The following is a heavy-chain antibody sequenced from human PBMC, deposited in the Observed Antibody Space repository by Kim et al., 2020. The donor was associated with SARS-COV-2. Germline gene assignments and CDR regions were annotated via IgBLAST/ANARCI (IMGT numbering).Heavy chain of an antibody. CDR3: ARDQPGGWGFDY. Sequence: ASVKVSCKVSGYTFNGYGISWVRQAPGQGLEWMGWINPKNGNKDYAQKLQDRVTLTTDTSTSTAYMELRNLRSDDTAVYYCARDQPGGWGFDYWGQGSLVTVSS. CDR2: INPKNGNK. V-gene: IGHV1-18*01. D-gene: IGHD3-16*01. J-gene: IGHJ4*02. CDR1: GYTFNGYG.